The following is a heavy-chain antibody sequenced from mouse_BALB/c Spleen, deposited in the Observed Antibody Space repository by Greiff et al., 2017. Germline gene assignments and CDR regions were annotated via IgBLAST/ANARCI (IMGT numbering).Heavy chain of an antibody. CDR3: ARSLRYAMDY. V-gene: IGHV1-82*01. CDR2: IYPGDGDT. Sequence: QVQLKESGPELVKPGASVKISCKASGYAFSSSWMNWVKQRPGQGLEWIGRIYPGDGDTNYNGKFKGKATLTADKSSSTAYMQLSSLTSVDSAVYFCARSLRYAMDYWGQGTSVTVSS. CDR1: GYAFSSSW. J-gene: IGHJ4*01.